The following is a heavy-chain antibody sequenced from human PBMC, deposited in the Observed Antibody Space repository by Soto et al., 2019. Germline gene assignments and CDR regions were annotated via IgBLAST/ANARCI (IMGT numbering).Heavy chain of an antibody. J-gene: IGHJ4*02. V-gene: IGHV1-69*06. CDR1: GGTFSSYA. CDR3: ARAPNYYDSSGSGDY. D-gene: IGHD3-22*01. Sequence: SVKVSCKASGGTFSSYAISWVRQAPGQGLEWMGGIIPIFGTANYAQKFQGRVTITADKSTSTAYMELSSLRSEDTAVYCCARAPNYYDSSGSGDYWGQGTLVTVSS. CDR2: IIPIFGTA.